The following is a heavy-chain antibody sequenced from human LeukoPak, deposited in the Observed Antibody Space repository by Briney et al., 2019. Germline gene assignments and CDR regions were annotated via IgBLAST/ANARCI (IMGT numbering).Heavy chain of an antibody. CDR1: GFTFSSYG. J-gene: IGHJ6*03. D-gene: IGHD2-2*01. V-gene: IGHV3-33*06. CDR2: IWYDGSNK. Sequence: GGSLRLSCAASGFTFSSYGMHWVHQAPGKGLELVAVIWYDGSNKYYADSVKGRFTISRDNSKNTLYLQMNSLRAEDTAVYYCAKDRTADIVVVPASPPSYMDVWGKGTTVTVSS. CDR3: AKDRTADIVVVPASPPSYMDV.